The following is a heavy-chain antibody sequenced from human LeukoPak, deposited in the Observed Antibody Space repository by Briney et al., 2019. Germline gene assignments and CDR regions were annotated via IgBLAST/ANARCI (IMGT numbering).Heavy chain of an antibody. CDR1: GGSISSGGYS. CDR3: ARDRVAIAAMPGGDAFDI. D-gene: IGHD2-2*01. J-gene: IGHJ3*02. V-gene: IGHV4-61*02. CDR2: IYTSGST. Sequence: SQTLSLTCTVSGGSISSGGYSWSWIRQPAGKGLEWIGRIYTSGSTNYNPSLKSRVTMSVDTSKNQFSLKLSSVTAADTAVYYCARDRVAIAAMPGGDAFDIWGQGTMVTVSS.